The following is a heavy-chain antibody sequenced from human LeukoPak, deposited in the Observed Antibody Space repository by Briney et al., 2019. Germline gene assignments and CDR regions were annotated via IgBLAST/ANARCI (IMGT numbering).Heavy chain of an antibody. Sequence: GGSLRLSCAASGFIFSSYGMHWVRQAPGKGLEWVAVISYDGRNKYEAVPTTGRFSISKDNSKNTLYLKMNSLRAEDTAVYYRAKPAGGGGNQGEYFQHWGQGSLVTVSS. J-gene: IGHJ1*01. V-gene: IGHV3-30*18. CDR1: GFIFSSYG. D-gene: IGHD4-23*01. CDR2: ISYDGRNK. CDR3: AKPAGGGGNQGEYFQH.